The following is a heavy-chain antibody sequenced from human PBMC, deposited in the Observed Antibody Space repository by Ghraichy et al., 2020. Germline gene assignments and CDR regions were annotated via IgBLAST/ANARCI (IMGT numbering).Heavy chain of an antibody. V-gene: IGHV4-39*01. CDR2: VLYSGST. CDR1: GGSISSSHDY. CDR3: ARHSTGWYDWFDP. J-gene: IGHJ5*02. Sequence: ESLNITCTVSGGSISSSHDYWGWIRQPPGKGLEWIGSVLYSGSTNYSPSLKSRVTISVDTSKNHFSLNLTSVTAADTAVYYCARHSTGWYDWFDPWGQGTLVTVSS. D-gene: IGHD6-19*01.